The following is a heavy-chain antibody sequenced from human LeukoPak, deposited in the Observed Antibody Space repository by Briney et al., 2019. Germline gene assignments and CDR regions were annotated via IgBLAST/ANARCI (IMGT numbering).Heavy chain of an antibody. D-gene: IGHD1-26*01. Sequence: PGGSLRLSCAASGFTFSNYWMHWVRQAPGKGLVWVSRINSDGSSTSYADSVKGRFTISRDNGKNTLYLQMNSLRAEDTAVYYCARVSSGSYFGYYYYYMDVWGKGTTVTVSS. J-gene: IGHJ6*03. CDR1: GFTFSNYW. CDR2: INSDGSST. V-gene: IGHV3-74*01. CDR3: ARVSSGSYFGYYYYYMDV.